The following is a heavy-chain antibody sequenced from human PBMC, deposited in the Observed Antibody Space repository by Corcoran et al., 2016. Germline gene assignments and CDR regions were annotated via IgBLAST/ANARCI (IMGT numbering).Heavy chain of an antibody. Sequence: QVQLQQWGAGLLKPSETLSLTCAVYGGSFSGYYWSWIRQPPGKGLEWIGEINHSGSTNYKPSLKSRVTISVDTSKNQFSLKLSSVTAADTAVYYCARGSRRLDNNGWYFDLWGRGTLVTVSS. CDR1: GGSFSGYY. D-gene: IGHD1-1*01. CDR2: INHSGST. CDR3: ARGSRRLDNNGWYFDL. J-gene: IGHJ2*01. V-gene: IGHV4-34*01.